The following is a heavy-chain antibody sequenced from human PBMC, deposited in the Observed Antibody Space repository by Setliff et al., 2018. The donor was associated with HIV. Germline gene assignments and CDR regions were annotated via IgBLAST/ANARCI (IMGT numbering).Heavy chain of an antibody. CDR1: GGSIGSSGYY. Sequence: PSETLSLTCNVSGGSIGSSGYYWSWLRQHPGKGLEWIGYIYYVGSSYYNPSLKSRVSISVDTSANQFSLNLGSVTAADTALYYCARWRGSGTNFQAFDLWGQGTLVTVSS. D-gene: IGHD3-10*01. CDR3: ARWRGSGTNFQAFDL. J-gene: IGHJ3*01. V-gene: IGHV4-31*03. CDR2: IYYVGSS.